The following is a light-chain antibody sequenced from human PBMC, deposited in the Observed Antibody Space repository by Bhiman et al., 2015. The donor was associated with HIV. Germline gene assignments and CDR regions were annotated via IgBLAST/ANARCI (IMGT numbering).Light chain of an antibody. V-gene: IGLV1-51*01. Sequence: VLTQPPSVSAAPGQKVTISCSGSSSNIGDNFVSWYQQVAGTAPKLLIYDNNKRPSGIPDRFSGSKSGTSATLGITGLQTGDEADYYCGTWDSSLSAEVFGGGTKLTVL. J-gene: IGLJ3*02. CDR1: SSNIGDNF. CDR3: GTWDSSLSAEV. CDR2: DNN.